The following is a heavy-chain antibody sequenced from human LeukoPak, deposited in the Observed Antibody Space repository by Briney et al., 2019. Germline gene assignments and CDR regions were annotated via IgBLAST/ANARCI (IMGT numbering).Heavy chain of an antibody. V-gene: IGHV1-2*02. CDR1: GYTFTGYY. D-gene: IGHD6-13*01. CDR2: INPNSGGT. CDR3: ARVGVAAASRNWFDP. J-gene: IGHJ5*02. Sequence: ASVKVSCKASGYTFTGYYMHWVRQAPGQGLEWMGWINPNSGGTNYAQKFQGRVTMTRDTSISTAYMELSRLRSDDTAVYYCARVGVAAASRNWFDPWGQGTLVTVSS.